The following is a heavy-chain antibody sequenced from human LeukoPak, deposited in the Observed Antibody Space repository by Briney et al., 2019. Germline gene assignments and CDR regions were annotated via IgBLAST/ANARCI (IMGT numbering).Heavy chain of an antibody. CDR1: GFTFSRYW. CDR2: INGDGSST. CDR3: ARDGRCGGDCYAS. V-gene: IGHV3-74*01. Sequence: GGSLRLSCAASGFTFSRYWMQWVRQAPGKGLVWVSRINGDGSSTTYADSVKGRFTISRDNAKNTLFLQMNSLRVEDTAVYYCARDGRCGGDCYASWGQGTLVTVSS. D-gene: IGHD2-21*02. J-gene: IGHJ4*02.